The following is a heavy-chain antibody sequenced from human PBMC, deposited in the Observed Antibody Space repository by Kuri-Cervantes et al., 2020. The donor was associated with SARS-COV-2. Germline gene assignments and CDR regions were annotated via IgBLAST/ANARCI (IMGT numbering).Heavy chain of an antibody. Sequence: GSLRLSCTVSGGSISTYYWSWIRQPPGKGLEWIGYLYYSGGTNYNPSLKSRVTISLDTSKNQFCLKLSSVTAADTAVYYCATGSYYVAFDYWGQGTLVTVSS. CDR3: ATGSYYVAFDY. D-gene: IGHD1-26*01. J-gene: IGHJ4*02. V-gene: IGHV4-59*01. CDR1: GGSISTYY. CDR2: LYYSGGT.